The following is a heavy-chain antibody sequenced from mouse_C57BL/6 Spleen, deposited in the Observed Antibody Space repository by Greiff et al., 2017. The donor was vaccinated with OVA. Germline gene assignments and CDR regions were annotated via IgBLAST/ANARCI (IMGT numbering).Heavy chain of an antibody. V-gene: IGHV3-6*01. CDR2: ISYDGSN. CDR1: GYSITSGYY. J-gene: IGHJ2*01. CDR3: AREVDYDGFDY. Sequence: LVESGPGLVKPSQSLSLTCSVTGYSITSGYYWNWIRQFPGNKLEWMGYISYDGSNNYNPSLKNRISITRDTSKNQFFLKLNSVTTEDTATYYCAREVDYDGFDYGGQGTTLTVSS. D-gene: IGHD2-4*01.